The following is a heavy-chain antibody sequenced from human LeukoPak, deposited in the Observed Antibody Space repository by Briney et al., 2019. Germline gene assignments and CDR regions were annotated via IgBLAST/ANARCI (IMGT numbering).Heavy chain of an antibody. CDR1: GFTFSSYW. J-gene: IGHJ6*03. CDR2: ISSSSSYI. Sequence: PGGSLRLSCAASGFTFSSYWMHWVRQAPGKGLEWVSSISSSSSYIYYADSVKGRFTISRDNAKNSLYLQMNSLRAEDTAVYYCARRPPQDYYYYYMDVWGEGTTVTVSS. V-gene: IGHV3-21*01. CDR3: ARRPPQDYYYYYMDV.